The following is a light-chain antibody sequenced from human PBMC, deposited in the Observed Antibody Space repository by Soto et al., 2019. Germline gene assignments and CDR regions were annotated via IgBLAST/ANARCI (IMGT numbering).Light chain of an antibody. CDR2: VAS. Sequence: EIVLTQSPATLSLSPGERAILSCRASQSVGTYLAWYEQKPGQAXXXXXXVASXSATDIXARFSGSGSGTEFTLTISSLQSEDFAVYYCQQYNNWPRRITFGQGTRLEIK. CDR1: QSVGTY. V-gene: IGKV3-15*01. J-gene: IGKJ5*01. CDR3: QQYNNWPRRIT.